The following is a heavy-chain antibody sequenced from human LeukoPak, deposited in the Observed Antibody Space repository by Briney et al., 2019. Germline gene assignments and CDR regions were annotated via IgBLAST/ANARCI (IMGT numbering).Heavy chain of an antibody. CDR3: ARDARAGWGGRYMDV. D-gene: IGHD3-10*01. CDR2: IRYDGSNK. J-gene: IGHJ6*03. V-gene: IGHV3-30*02. Sequence: PGGSLRLSCAASGFTFSSYGMHWVRQAPGKGLEWVAFIRYDGSNKYYADSVKGRFTISRDNSKNTLYLQMNSLRAEDTAVYYCARDARAGWGGRYMDVWGKGTTVTISS. CDR1: GFTFSSYG.